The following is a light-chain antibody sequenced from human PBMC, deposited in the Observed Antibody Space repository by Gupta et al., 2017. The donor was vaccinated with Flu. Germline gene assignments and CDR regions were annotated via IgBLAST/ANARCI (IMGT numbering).Light chain of an antibody. CDR1: QSIRTW. Sequence: DIKMTQSPSSVSASVGDRVTITCRASQSIRTWLTWYQQKPGKAPKLLIYAASNLQSGVPSRFSGSGSGTEFTLTINSLQPEDFATYYCQQAYSFPITFGQGTRLEIK. V-gene: IGKV1-12*01. J-gene: IGKJ5*01. CDR2: AAS. CDR3: QQAYSFPIT.